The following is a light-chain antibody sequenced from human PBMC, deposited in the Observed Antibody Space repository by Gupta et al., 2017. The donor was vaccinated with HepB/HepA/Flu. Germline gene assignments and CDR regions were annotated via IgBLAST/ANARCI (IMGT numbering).Light chain of an antibody. J-gene: IGKJ1*01. CDR3: QQYNVYAS. CDR2: KAS. V-gene: IGKV1-5*03. CDR1: QRIGTW. Sequence: DIQMTQSPSTLSASVGDRVTISCRASQRIGTWLAWYQQKPGKAPKLLIYKASNLESGVPSRFTGSGSGTDFTLTFSSLQPDDFATYYCQQYNVYASFGQGTKVEIK.